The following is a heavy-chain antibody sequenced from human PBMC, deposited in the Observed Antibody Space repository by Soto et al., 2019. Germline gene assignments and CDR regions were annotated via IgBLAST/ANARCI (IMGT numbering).Heavy chain of an antibody. J-gene: IGHJ5*02. CDR3: AKDLQDIVVVPAAMGFAGFDP. D-gene: IGHD2-2*01. CDR2: ISGSGGST. V-gene: IGHV3-23*01. CDR1: GFTFSSYA. Sequence: GGSLRLSCAASGFTFSSYAMSWVRQAPGKGLEWVSAISGSGGSTYYADSVKGRFTISRDNSKNTLYLQMNSLRAEDTAVYYCAKDLQDIVVVPAAMGFAGFDPWGQGTLVTVSS.